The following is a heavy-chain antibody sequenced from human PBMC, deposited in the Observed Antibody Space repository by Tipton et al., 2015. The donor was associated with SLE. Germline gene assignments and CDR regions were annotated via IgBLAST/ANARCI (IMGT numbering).Heavy chain of an antibody. Sequence: LRLSCTVSGGSISSYYWSWIRQPPGKGLEWIGYIYYCGSTNYNPSLKSRVTISVDTSKNHLSQNRDPVTAADTAVYYCARSGSYPYYYYYMDVWGQGTTVTVSS. CDR3: ARSGSYPYYYYYMDV. D-gene: IGHD1-26*01. CDR2: IYYCGST. V-gene: IGHV4-59*12. J-gene: IGHJ6*03. CDR1: GGSISSYY.